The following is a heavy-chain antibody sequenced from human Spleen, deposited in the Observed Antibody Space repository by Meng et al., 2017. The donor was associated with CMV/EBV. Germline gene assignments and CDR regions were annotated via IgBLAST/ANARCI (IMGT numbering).Heavy chain of an antibody. J-gene: IGHJ5*02. Sequence: GSLRLSCAVYGGSFSGYYWSWIRQPPGKGLEWIGEINHSGSTNYNPSLKSRVTISVDTSKNQFSLKLSSVTAADTAVYYCARGMVVVVAAEDWFDPWGQGTLVTVSS. V-gene: IGHV4-34*01. CDR2: INHSGST. CDR3: ARGMVVVVAAEDWFDP. CDR1: GGSFSGYY. D-gene: IGHD2-15*01.